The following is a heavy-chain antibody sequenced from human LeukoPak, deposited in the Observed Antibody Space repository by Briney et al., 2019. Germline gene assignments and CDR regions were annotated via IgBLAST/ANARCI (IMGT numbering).Heavy chain of an antibody. Sequence: PGGSLRLSCAASGFTFSSYSMNWVRQAPGKGLEWVAFIRYDGSNKYYADSVKGRFTISRDNSKNTLYLQMNSLRAEDTAVYYCAKDVIVVVPAATRWFDPWGQGTLVTVSS. CDR3: AKDVIVVVPAATRWFDP. D-gene: IGHD2-2*01. J-gene: IGHJ5*02. CDR2: IRYDGSNK. CDR1: GFTFSSYS. V-gene: IGHV3-30*02.